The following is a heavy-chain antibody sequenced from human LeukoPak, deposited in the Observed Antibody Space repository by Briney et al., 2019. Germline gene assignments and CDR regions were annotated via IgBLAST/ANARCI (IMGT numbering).Heavy chain of an antibody. D-gene: IGHD1-26*01. V-gene: IGHV1-3*03. CDR1: GYTFTSYA. Sequence: ASVKVSCKASGYTFTSYAMHWVRQAPGQRLEWMGWINAGNGNTKYSQEFQGRVTITRDTSASTAYMELSSLRSEDMAVYYCARSSGSYWPHAFDIWGQGTMVTVSA. J-gene: IGHJ3*02. CDR3: ARSSGSYWPHAFDI. CDR2: INAGNGNT.